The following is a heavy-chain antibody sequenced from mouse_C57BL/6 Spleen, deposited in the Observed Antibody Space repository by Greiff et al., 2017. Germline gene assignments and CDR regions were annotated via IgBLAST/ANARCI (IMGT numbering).Heavy chain of an antibody. D-gene: IGHD2-3*01. V-gene: IGHV1-82*01. CDR2: IYPGDGDT. Sequence: VQRVESGPELVKPGASVKISCKASGYAFSSSWMNWVKQRPGKGLEWIGRIYPGDGDTNYNGKFKGKATLTADKSSSTAYMQLSSLTSEDSAVYFCAREDGYWGQGTTLTVSS. CDR3: AREDGY. CDR1: GYAFSSSW. J-gene: IGHJ2*01.